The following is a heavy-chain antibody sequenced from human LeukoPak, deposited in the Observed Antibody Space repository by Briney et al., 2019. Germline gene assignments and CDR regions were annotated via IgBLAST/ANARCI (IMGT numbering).Heavy chain of an antibody. CDR2: IYTSGST. Sequence: PSETLSLTCTVSGGSISSGSYYWSWIRQPAGKGLEWIGRIYTSGSTNYNPSLKSRVTISVDTSKNQFSLKLSSMTAADTAVYYCARDSGHQYYLDYWGQGTLVTVSS. J-gene: IGHJ4*02. CDR1: GGSISSGSYY. CDR3: ARDSGHQYYLDY. V-gene: IGHV4-61*02. D-gene: IGHD1-1*01.